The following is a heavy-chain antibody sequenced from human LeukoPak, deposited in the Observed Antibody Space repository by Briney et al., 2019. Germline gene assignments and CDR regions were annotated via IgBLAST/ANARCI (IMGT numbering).Heavy chain of an antibody. CDR1: GFTLNNFA. D-gene: IGHD1-26*01. V-gene: IGHV3-23*01. CDR3: GRGKWDYFFYY. J-gene: IGHJ4*02. CDR2: SGGSWDST. Sequence: GGSLTLSRAAFGFTLNNFAMTCVRHAPGGGLERVSASGGSWDSTSHADSVKSRFNISRDNSNHALHLQGSSLRGEDTAVYYCGRGKWDYFFYYWGQGTLVTVST.